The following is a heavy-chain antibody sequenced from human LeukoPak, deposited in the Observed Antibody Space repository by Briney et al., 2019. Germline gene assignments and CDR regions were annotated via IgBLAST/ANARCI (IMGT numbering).Heavy chain of an antibody. Sequence: PGGSLRLSYAASGFTFSSYWMHWVRQAPGKGLVWVSRINSDGSSTSYADSVKGRFTISRDNSENTLYLQMNSLTVEDTAVYFCVADFDYWGQGTLVTVSS. CDR2: INSDGSST. V-gene: IGHV3-74*01. J-gene: IGHJ4*02. CDR3: VADFDY. D-gene: IGHD5-12*01. CDR1: GFTFSSYW.